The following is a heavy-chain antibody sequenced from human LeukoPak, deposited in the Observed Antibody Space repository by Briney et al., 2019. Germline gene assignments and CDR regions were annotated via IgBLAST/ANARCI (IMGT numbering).Heavy chain of an antibody. CDR1: GGSISSYY. CDR2: IYYSGST. J-gene: IGHJ4*02. CDR3: ARRQWLVSDFDY. Sequence: SETLSLTCTVSGGSISSYYWSWIRQPPGKGLEWIGYIYYSGSTNYNPSLKSRATISVDTSKNQFSLKLSSVTAADTAVFYCARRQWLVSDFDYWGQGTLVTVSS. D-gene: IGHD6-19*01. V-gene: IGHV4-59*12.